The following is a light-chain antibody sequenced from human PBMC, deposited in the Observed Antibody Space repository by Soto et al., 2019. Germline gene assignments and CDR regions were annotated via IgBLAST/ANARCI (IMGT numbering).Light chain of an antibody. CDR2: KAS. V-gene: IGKV1-5*03. J-gene: IGKJ4*01. CDR3: EQYNSYPA. CDR1: QSISSW. Sequence: DIQMTQSPSTLSASVGDRVTITCRASQSISSWLAWYQQKPGKAPKLLIYKASSLESGGPSRFSGSGSGTAFALTIIRLQPDDFATYYVEQYNSYPAFGGGTKVEIK.